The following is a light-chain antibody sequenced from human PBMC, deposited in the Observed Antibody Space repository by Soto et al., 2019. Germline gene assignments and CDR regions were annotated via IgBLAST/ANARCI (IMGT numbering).Light chain of an antibody. CDR1: SSDVGGYDY. J-gene: IGLJ1*01. CDR3: SSHTSGSTRV. CDR2: GVT. Sequence: QSVLTQPASVSGSPGQSIAISCTGTSSDVGGYDYVSWYQQQPDKAPKLMIYGVTQRPSGVSNRFSGSKSGNTASLTISGLQAEDEADYYCSSHTSGSTRVFGTGTKLTVL. V-gene: IGLV2-14*01.